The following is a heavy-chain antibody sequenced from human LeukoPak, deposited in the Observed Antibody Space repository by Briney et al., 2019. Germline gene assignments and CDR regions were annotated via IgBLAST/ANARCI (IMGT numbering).Heavy chain of an antibody. CDR2: IRSKADGGTT. CDR3: STPQDYGDHTYLFDY. J-gene: IGHJ4*02. V-gene: IGHV3-15*01. Sequence: GGSLRLSCAASGFSFSIAWMSWVRQAPGKGLEWVGRIRSKADGGTTDYAAPVKGRFTISRDDSKNTLYLQMNSLKTEDTAVYYCSTPQDYGDHTYLFDYWGQGTLVTVSS. CDR1: GFSFSIAW. D-gene: IGHD4-17*01.